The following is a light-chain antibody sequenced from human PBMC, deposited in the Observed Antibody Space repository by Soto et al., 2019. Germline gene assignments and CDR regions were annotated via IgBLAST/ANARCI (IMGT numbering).Light chain of an antibody. J-gene: IGLJ1*01. CDR1: SSDVGGHNY. CDR2: EVS. CDR3: VSYAGDYMFV. Sequence: QSVLTQPASVSGSPGQSTTISCTGTSSDVGGHNYVSWYQQHPGKAPKLIIYEVSIRPSGVSNRFSGSKSGNTASLTISGLQAEDEADYYCVSYAGDYMFVFGTGTKVTVL. V-gene: IGLV2-14*01.